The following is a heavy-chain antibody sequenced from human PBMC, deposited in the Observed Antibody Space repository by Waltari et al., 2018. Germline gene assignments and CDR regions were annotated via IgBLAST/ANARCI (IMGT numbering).Heavy chain of an antibody. V-gene: IGHV4-39*01. CDR3: ATYIGASVGTAAFDV. J-gene: IGHJ3*01. CDR2: MSYTGAT. CDR1: GVPLTSNRHY. D-gene: IGHD5-12*01. Sequence: QLQLQESGPGLVKPSETLSLTCSVSGVPLTSNRHYWGWIRQHPGQGLEWIGTMSYTGATYSSPSLQSRVTISRDTSKNQLSLTLGSVTAADTAVYYCATYIGASVGTAAFDVWGQGTMVTVSS.